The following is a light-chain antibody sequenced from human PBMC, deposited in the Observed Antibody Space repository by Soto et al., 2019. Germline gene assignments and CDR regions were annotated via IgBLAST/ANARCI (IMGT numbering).Light chain of an antibody. J-gene: IGKJ1*01. V-gene: IGKV3-20*01. CDR2: GAS. CDR3: QQSGSSPRT. Sequence: PGERATLSCRASQSVTSNYLAWYQQKPGQAPRLLIYGASSRATGIPDRFSGSGSGTDFTLTISRLEPEDFAVYYCQQSGSSPRTFGQGTKVEIK. CDR1: QSVTSNY.